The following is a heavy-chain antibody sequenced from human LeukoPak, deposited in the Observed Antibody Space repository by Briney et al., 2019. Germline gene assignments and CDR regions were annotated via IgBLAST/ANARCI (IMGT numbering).Heavy chain of an antibody. CDR1: GGSISSYY. Sequence: PSETLSLTCTVSGGSISSYYWSWVRQAPGKGLEWVANIKQDGSENYSVDSVKGRFTISRENAKNSLYLQMNSLRAEDTAVYYCARDRRLDYYYYMDVWGKGTTVTVSS. V-gene: IGHV3-7*01. CDR2: IKQDGSEN. CDR3: ARDRRLDYYYYMDV. J-gene: IGHJ6*03.